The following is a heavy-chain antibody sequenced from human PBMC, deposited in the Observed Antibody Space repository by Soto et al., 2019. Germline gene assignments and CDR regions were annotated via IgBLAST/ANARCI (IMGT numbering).Heavy chain of an antibody. CDR1: GFAFSRYG. V-gene: IGHV3-23*01. CDR3: SKFGPGADY. CDR2: ISGSGYSI. J-gene: IGHJ4*02. D-gene: IGHD3-3*01. Sequence: EVQLLESGGASVQPGGSVRLSCVVSGFAFSRYGMSWVRQAPGKGLEWVAHISGSGYSINYAESVKGRFTISRDNSKGTLYLQMNSLTVEDTALYYCSKFGPGADYWGQGILVTVSS.